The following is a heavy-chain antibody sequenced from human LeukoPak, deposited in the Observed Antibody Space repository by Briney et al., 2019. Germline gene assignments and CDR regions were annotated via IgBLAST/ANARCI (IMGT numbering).Heavy chain of an antibody. CDR1: GXTFTSYA. CDR2: ITGSGGST. Sequence: PGGSLRLSCAASGXTFTSYAMSWVRQAPGKGREWVSTITGSGGSTYYADSVKGRFTISRDNSKNTLYLQMNSLRAEDTAVYYCAKGCCSSEGFDPWGQGTLVTVSS. CDR3: AKGCCSSEGFDP. D-gene: IGHD2-2*01. J-gene: IGHJ5*02. V-gene: IGHV3-23*01.